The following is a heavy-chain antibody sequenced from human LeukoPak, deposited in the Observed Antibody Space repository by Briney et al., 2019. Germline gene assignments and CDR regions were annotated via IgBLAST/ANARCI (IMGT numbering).Heavy chain of an antibody. CDR2: ISYDGSNK. CDR1: GFTFSNYG. CDR3: ARTQPQQWLVLRQNNYGMDV. D-gene: IGHD6-19*01. V-gene: IGHV3-30*03. J-gene: IGHJ6*02. Sequence: PGGSLRLSCAASGFTFSNYGMHWVRQAPGKGLEWVAAISYDGSNKYYADSVKGRFTVSRDNSKNTLYLQMNSLRAEDTAVYNCARTQPQQWLVLRQNNYGMDVWGQGTTVTVSS.